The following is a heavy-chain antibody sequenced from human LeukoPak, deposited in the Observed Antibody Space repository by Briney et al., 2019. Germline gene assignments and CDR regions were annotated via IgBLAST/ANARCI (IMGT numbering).Heavy chain of an antibody. V-gene: IGHV4-59*02. CDR1: GGSVSSYY. D-gene: IGHD2-8*02. Sequence: SETLSLTCTVSGGSVSSYYWSWIRQPPGKGLEWIGYIYYKGYTNYNPSLESRVTISVDTSKNQFSLKLSSVTAADTAIYYCARGNGGLLGWGQGTLVTVSS. CDR2: IYYKGYT. CDR3: ARGNGGLLG. J-gene: IGHJ1*01.